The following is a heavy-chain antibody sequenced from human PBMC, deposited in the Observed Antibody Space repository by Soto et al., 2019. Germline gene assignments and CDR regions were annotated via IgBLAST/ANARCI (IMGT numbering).Heavy chain of an antibody. CDR2: MYYSGST. CDR1: GGAISLDF. D-gene: IGHD3-3*01. V-gene: IGHV4-59*06. Sequence: PSETLSLTCNVRGGAISLDFWSWFRQSGGKGLEWIGYMYYSGSTQYNPSLKSRLTISVDTSKNQFSLKLSSVTAADTAVYYCARHPGGNGFYLYFDKWGQGTPVTVSS. CDR3: ARHPGGNGFYLYFDK. J-gene: IGHJ4*02.